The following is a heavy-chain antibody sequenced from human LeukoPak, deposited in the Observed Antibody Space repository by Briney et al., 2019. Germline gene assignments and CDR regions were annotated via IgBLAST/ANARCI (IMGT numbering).Heavy chain of an antibody. V-gene: IGHV4-39*01. J-gene: IGHJ4*02. Sequence: SETLSLTCTVSGGSISSSSYYWGWIRQPPGKGLEWIGSIYYSGSTYYNPSLTSRVTISVDTSNNQFSLKLSSVTAADTAVYYCARLDYGGHYFDYWGQGTLVTVPS. CDR3: ARLDYGGHYFDY. CDR1: GGSISSSSYY. CDR2: IYYSGST. D-gene: IGHD4-17*01.